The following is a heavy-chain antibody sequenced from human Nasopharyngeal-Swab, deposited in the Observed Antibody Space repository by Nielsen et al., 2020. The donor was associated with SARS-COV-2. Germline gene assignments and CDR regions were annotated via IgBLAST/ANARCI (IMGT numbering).Heavy chain of an antibody. CDR1: GYTFTSYD. V-gene: IGHV1-8*01. CDR3: ARESSVAGTMWGNWFDP. D-gene: IGHD6-19*01. J-gene: IGHJ5*02. Sequence: ASVKASCKASGYTFTSYDINWVRQATGQGLEWMGWMNPNSGNTGYAQKFQGRVTMTRNTSISTAYMELSSLRSEDTAVYYCARESSVAGTMWGNWFDPWGQGTLVTVSS. CDR2: MNPNSGNT.